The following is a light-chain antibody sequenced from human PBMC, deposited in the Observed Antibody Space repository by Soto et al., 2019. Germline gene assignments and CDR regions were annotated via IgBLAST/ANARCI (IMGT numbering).Light chain of an antibody. CDR3: QQSYSTCT. CDR2: AAS. Sequence: DIQMTQSPSSLSASVGDRVTITCRASQSISSYLNWYQQKPGKAPKLLIYAASSLQSGVPSRFSGSGSGTDFTLTISSLQLEDFATYYCQQSYSTCTFGGGTKVEIK. J-gene: IGKJ4*01. CDR1: QSISSY. V-gene: IGKV1-39*01.